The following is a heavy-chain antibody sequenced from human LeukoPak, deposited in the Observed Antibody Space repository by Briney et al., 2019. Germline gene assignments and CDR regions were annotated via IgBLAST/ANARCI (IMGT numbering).Heavy chain of an antibody. V-gene: IGHV4-34*01. CDR3: GRVPLRFLEPFDN. CDR1: GGSFKDNY. D-gene: IGHD3-3*01. CDR2: INHSGTT. Sequence: PSETLSLTCAVYGGSFKDNYWSWIRHPPGKGLEWIWEINHSGTTNYNPSLKSRVTISLDTSTNQLSLQLNSVTAADTAVYYCGRVPLRFLEPFDNWGQGTLVTVSS. J-gene: IGHJ4*02.